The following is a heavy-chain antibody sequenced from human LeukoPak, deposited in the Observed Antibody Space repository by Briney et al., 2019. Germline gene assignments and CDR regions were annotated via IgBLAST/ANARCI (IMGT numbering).Heavy chain of an antibody. CDR2: IYHSGST. CDR1: GGSISSSNW. CDR3: ARGSRQDCSGGSCYLPPNWFDP. D-gene: IGHD2-15*01. J-gene: IGHJ5*02. V-gene: IGHV4-4*02. Sequence: SGTLSLTCAVSGGSISSSNWWSWVRQPPGKGLEWIGEIYHSGSTNYNPSLKSRVTISVDKPKNQFSLRLSSVTAADTAVYYCARGSRQDCSGGSCYLPPNWFDPWGQGTLVTVSS.